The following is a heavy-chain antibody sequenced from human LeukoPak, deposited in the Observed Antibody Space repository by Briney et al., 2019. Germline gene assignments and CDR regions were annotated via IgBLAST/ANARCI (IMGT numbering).Heavy chain of an antibody. D-gene: IGHD5-12*01. CDR3: ASQSGHDERWFDP. Sequence: PSETLSLTCTVSGGSISSSSYYWGWIRQPPGKGLEWIGSIYYSGSTYYNPSLKSRVTISVDTSKNQFSLKLSSVPAADTAVYSCASQSGHDERWFDPWGQGTLVAVSS. CDR2: IYYSGST. CDR1: GGSISSSSYY. V-gene: IGHV4-39*01. J-gene: IGHJ5*02.